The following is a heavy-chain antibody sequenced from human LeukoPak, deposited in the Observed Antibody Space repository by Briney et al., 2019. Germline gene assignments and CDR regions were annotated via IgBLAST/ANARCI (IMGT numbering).Heavy chain of an antibody. V-gene: IGHV1-2*02. CDR2: INPNSGGT. D-gene: IGHD3-22*01. CDR3: ARGRRHYDSSAYYYEGDAFDI. Sequence: ASVKVSCKASGYTFTAGYYMHWVRQAPGQGLEWMGWINPNSGGTNYAQKFQGRVTMTRDTSISTAYMELSRLGSDDTAVYYCARGRRHYDSSAYYYEGDAFDIWGQGTMVTVSS. CDR1: GYTFTAGYY. J-gene: IGHJ3*02.